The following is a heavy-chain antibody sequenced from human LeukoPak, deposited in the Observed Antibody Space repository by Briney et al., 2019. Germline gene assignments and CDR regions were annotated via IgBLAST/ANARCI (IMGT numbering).Heavy chain of an antibody. CDR2: ISNSGRSG. J-gene: IGHJ4*02. CDR1: GFTFSDYY. V-gene: IGHV3-11*03. CDR3: ARGGEQQLVY. D-gene: IGHD1/OR15-1a*01. Sequence: PGGSLRLSCEASGFTFSDYYMSWIRQAPGKGLEWVSYISNSGRSGNYADSVKGRFTISRDNAKNSLYLQMNSLRAEDTAVYYCARGGEQQLVYWGQGALVTVSS.